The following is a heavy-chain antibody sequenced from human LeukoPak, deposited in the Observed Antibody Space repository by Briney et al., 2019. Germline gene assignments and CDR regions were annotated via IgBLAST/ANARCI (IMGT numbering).Heavy chain of an antibody. CDR1: GFTFSNYG. J-gene: IGHJ4*02. CDR2: ISYDGSNK. CDR3: AKDGYSSIPGFHFEY. Sequence: GGSLRLSCAASGFTFSNYGMHWVRQAPGKGLEWVAVISYDGSNKYYADSVKGRFTISRDNSKKTLYLHLNSLRVEDAAVYYCAKDGYSSIPGFHFEYWGQGTPVTVSS. V-gene: IGHV3-30*18. D-gene: IGHD6-13*01.